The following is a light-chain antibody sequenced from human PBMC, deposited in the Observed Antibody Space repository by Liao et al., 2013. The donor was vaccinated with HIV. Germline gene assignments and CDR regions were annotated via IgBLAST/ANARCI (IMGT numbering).Light chain of an antibody. J-gene: IGLJ1*01. Sequence: SYELTQPPSVSVSPGQTASITCSGDKLGNEYASWYQQKPGQSPMLVIYQDTKRPSGIPERFSGSNSGNTATLTISGTQAMDEADYYCQAWDSNTAAYVFGTGTKVTVL. CDR2: QDT. V-gene: IGLV3-1*01. CDR3: QAWDSNTAAYV. CDR1: KLGNEY.